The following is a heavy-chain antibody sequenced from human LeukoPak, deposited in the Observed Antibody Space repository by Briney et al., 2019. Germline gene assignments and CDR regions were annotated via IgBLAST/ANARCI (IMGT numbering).Heavy chain of an antibody. Sequence: SQTLSLTCTLSGCSISSSSNYWGWIRQPPGKGLEWNRSIYYSGSNYYNPSHKGRGTISVDTSKNQFSLELSSVTAADTAVYYCARMVVDLNFDYWGRGTLAIVCS. D-gene: IGHD2-8*01. V-gene: IGHV4-39*01. CDR2: IYYSGSN. CDR1: GCSISSSSNY. J-gene: IGHJ4*02. CDR3: ARMVVDLNFDY.